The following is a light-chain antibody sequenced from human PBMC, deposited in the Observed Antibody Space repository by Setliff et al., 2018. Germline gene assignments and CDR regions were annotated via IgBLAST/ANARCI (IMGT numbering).Light chain of an antibody. Sequence: QSALTQPPSASGTPGQRVTISCSGSSSNIGSKTVNWYQQLPGTAPKLLMFQNSQRPSGAPDRFSGSKSGTSASLAISGLQSEDEADYYCSTWDDSLNSVVFGGGTKVTV. V-gene: IGLV1-44*01. J-gene: IGLJ2*01. CDR3: STWDDSLNSVV. CDR2: QNS. CDR1: SSNIGSKT.